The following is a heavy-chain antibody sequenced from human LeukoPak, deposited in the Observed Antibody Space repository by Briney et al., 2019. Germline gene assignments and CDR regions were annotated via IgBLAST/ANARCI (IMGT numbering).Heavy chain of an antibody. J-gene: IGHJ4*02. CDR1: GYTFTNYG. CDR3: ARDPGPVDY. CDR2: ISAHDGTR. V-gene: IGHV1-18*01. Sequence: ASVKVSCKASGYTFTNYGITWVRQAPGQGLEWMGWISAHDGTRNYALKHEDRVTMTTGTSTSTAYMELRSLRSDDTAVYYCARDPGPVDYWGQGTLVTVSS.